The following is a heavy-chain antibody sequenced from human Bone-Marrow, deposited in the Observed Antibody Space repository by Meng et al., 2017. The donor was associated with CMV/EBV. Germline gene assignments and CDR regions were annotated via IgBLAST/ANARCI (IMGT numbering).Heavy chain of an antibody. Sequence: GEAMKISYAASGFTFNSNAMSWVRQAPGKGLEGVSVISAGGASTHYGDSVKGRFTISRDNSKNTLYLQMNSLRAEDMGVYYCAKTSGSWVWGQGNMVTVPS. CDR2: ISAGGAST. J-gene: IGHJ6*02. CDR1: GFTFNSNA. CDR3: AKTSGSWV. D-gene: IGHD6-13*01. V-gene: IGHV3-23*01.